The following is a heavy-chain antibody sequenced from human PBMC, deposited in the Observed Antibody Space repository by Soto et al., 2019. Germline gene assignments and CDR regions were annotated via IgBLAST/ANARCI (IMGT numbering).Heavy chain of an antibody. CDR2: ISGSGGST. Sequence: GGSLRLSCAASGLTFSSYAMHWVRQAPGKGLEWVAVISGSGGSTYYADSVKGRFTISRDNSKNTLYLQMNSLRAEDTAVYYCAKYLSPLNYYYYMDVWGKGTTVTVSS. J-gene: IGHJ6*03. CDR3: AKYLSPLNYYYYMDV. CDR1: GLTFSSYA. V-gene: IGHV3-23*01.